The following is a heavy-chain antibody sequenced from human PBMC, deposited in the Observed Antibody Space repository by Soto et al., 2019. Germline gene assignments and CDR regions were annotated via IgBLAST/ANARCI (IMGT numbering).Heavy chain of an antibody. J-gene: IGHJ5*02. CDR1: GFTFSSYG. CDR3: ARDSAVAGWFDP. Sequence: PGGSLRLSCAASGFTFSSYGMHWVRQAPGKGLEWVAVIWYDGSNKYYADSVKGRFTISRDNSKNTLYLQMNSLRAEDTAVYYCARDSAVAGWFDPWGQGTLVTVSS. D-gene: IGHD6-19*01. CDR2: IWYDGSNK. V-gene: IGHV3-33*01.